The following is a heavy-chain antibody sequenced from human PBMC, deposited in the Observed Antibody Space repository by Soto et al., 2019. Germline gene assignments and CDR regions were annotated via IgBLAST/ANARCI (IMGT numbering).Heavy chain of an antibody. Sequence: PGGSLRLSCAASGFTFSSYAMSWVRLAPGKGLEWVSAISGSGGSTYYADSVKGRFTISRDNSKNTLYLQMNSLRAEDTAVYYCAKDRWALTYYYGSGSPGSNFDYWGQGTLVTVSS. CDR2: ISGSGGST. CDR3: AKDRWALTYYYGSGSPGSNFDY. J-gene: IGHJ4*02. D-gene: IGHD3-10*01. V-gene: IGHV3-23*01. CDR1: GFTFSSYA.